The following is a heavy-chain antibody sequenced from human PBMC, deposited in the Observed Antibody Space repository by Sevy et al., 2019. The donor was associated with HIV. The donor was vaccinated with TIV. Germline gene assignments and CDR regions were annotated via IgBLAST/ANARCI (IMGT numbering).Heavy chain of an antibody. CDR1: GFTVSSNY. CDR3: ARRNYDILTGRSDYGMDV. CDR2: IYSGGST. V-gene: IGHV3-53*01. J-gene: IGHJ6*02. D-gene: IGHD3-9*01. Sequence: GGSLRLSCAASGFTVSSNYMSWVRQAPGKRLEWVSVIYSGGSTYYADSVKGRFTISRDNSKNTLYLQMNSLRAEDTAVYYCARRNYDILTGRSDYGMDVWGQGTTVTVSS.